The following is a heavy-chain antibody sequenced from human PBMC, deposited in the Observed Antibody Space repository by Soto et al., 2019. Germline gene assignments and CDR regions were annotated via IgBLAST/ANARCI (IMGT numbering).Heavy chain of an antibody. D-gene: IGHD2-8*01. Sequence: QVQLVQSGAEVKKPGSSVKVSCKASGGTFSSYTISWVRQAPGQGLEWMGRIIPILGIANYAQKFQGRVTITADKPGCTPYRERRSLGSEDPPFFYCRRARGYAGYDPTRYGNFDLWGRAPLVLVPP. J-gene: IGHJ2*01. V-gene: IGHV1-69*02. CDR3: RRARGYAGYDPTRYGNFDL. CDR1: GGTFSSYT. CDR2: IIPILGIA.